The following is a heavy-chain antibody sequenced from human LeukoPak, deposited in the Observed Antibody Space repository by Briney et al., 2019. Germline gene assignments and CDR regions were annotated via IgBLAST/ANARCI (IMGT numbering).Heavy chain of an antibody. CDR3: ARQGGSGSYYPPHFDY. V-gene: IGHV4-59*01. CDR1: GVSISSYY. J-gene: IGHJ4*02. CDR2: IYCSGST. Sequence: SETLSLTCTGPGVSISSYYWSWLRQPPGKGLEWIGYIYCSGSTNYNPSLKSRVTISVDTSKNQFSLKLSSVTAADTAVYYCARQGGSGSYYPPHFDYWGQGTLVTVSS. D-gene: IGHD3-10*01.